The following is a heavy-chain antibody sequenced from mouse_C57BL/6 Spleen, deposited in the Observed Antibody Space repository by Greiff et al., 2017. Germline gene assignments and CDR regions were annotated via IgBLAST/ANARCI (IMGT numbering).Heavy chain of an antibody. CDR1: GYTFTSYW. CDR3: ARKDRDYAMDY. CDR2: IDPSDSET. Sequence: VQLQQPGAELVRPGSSVKLSCKASGYTFTSYWMHWVKQRPIQGLEWIGNIDPSDSETHYNQKFKDKATLTVDKSSSTAYMQLSSLTSEDSAVXYCARKDRDYAMDYWGQGTSVTVSS. J-gene: IGHJ4*01. V-gene: IGHV1-52*01.